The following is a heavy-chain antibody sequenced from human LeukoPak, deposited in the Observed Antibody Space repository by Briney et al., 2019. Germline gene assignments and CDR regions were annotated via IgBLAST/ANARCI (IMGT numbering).Heavy chain of an antibody. CDR3: ARDTVAGNYFGY. CDR2: IYHSGST. J-gene: IGHJ4*02. V-gene: IGHV4-30-2*01. CDR1: GGSISSGGYY. Sequence: SETLSLTCTVSGGSISSGGYYWSWIRQPPGKGLEWIGYIYHSGSTYYNPSLKSRVTISVDRSKNQFSLKLSSVTAADTAVYYCARDTVAGNYFGYWGQGTLVTVSS. D-gene: IGHD6-19*01.